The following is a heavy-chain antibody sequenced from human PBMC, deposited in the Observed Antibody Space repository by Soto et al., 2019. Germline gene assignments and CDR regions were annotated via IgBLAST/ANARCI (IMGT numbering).Heavy chain of an antibody. V-gene: IGHV4-39*01. D-gene: IGHD3-3*01. J-gene: IGHJ6*03. CDR2: IYYSGST. CDR3: ARIDFWSGHYYYYTDV. CDR1: GGSISSSSYY. Sequence: SETLSLTCTVSGGSISSSSYYWGWIRQPPGKGLEWIGSIYYSGSTYYNPSLKSRVTISVDTSKNQFSLKLSSVTAADTAVYYCARIDFWSGHYYYYTDVWGKGTTVTVSS.